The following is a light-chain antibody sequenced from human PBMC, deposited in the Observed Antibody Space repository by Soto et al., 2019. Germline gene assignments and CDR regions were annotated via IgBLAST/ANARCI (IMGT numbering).Light chain of an antibody. J-gene: IGKJ1*01. CDR3: QHYNSYSEA. Sequence: MTQSPATLSVSPGEPATLSCKTSQSVDRLLAWYQQKPGKAPNLLIYKASTLKSGVPSRFSGSGSGTEFTLTISSLHPDDFATYYCQHYNSYSEAFGQGTKV. CDR2: KAS. CDR1: QSVDRL. V-gene: IGKV1-5*03.